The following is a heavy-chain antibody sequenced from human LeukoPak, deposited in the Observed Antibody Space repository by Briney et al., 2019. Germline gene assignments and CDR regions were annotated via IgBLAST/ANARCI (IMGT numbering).Heavy chain of an antibody. V-gene: IGHV3-48*04. CDR2: ISSSSSTI. Sequence: GGSLRLSCAASGFTFSSYSMNWVRQAPGKGLEWVSYISSSSSTIYYADSVKGRFTISRDNAKNSLYLQMNSLRAEDTAVYYCAIHLAVAGTGVGGTDYWGQGTLVTVSS. J-gene: IGHJ4*02. CDR3: AIHLAVAGTGVGGTDY. CDR1: GFTFSSYS. D-gene: IGHD6-19*01.